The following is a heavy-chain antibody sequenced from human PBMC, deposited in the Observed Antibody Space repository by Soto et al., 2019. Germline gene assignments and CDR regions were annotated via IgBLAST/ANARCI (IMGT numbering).Heavy chain of an antibody. D-gene: IGHD1-1*01. V-gene: IGHV1-8*01. CDR2: MNPKSGNT. J-gene: IGHJ4*02. Sequence: QVQLVQSGAEVEKPGASVKVSCKASGYTFSSYDINWVRQATGQGLEWMGWMNPKSGNTGYAQKFQGRVTRTRDTSITTAYMELSSLRSEDTAVYYCARGKSLENWGQGTLVTVSS. CDR3: ARGKSLEN. CDR1: GYTFSSYD.